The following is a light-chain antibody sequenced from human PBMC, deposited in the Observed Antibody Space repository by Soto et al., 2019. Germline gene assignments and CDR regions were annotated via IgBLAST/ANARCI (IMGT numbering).Light chain of an antibody. J-gene: IGKJ1*01. CDR3: QQYYYYPAT. CDR1: QSISTW. Sequence: DIQMTQSPSTLSASVGDRVTITCRASQSISTWLAWYQQKPGKVPHLLIYKASTLESGVPSRFSGSGSGTEFTLTISSLQPDDFATYYCQQYYYYPATFGQGTKVEIK. V-gene: IGKV1-5*03. CDR2: KAS.